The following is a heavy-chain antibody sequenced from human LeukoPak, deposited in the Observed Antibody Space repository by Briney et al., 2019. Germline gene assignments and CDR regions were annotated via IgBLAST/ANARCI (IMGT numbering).Heavy chain of an antibody. CDR2: IIPILGIA. J-gene: IGHJ4*02. CDR1: GGTFSSYA. CDR3: ARDDYVWGSYPHAGY. D-gene: IGHD3-16*01. V-gene: IGHV1-69*04. Sequence: ASVKVSCKASGGTFSSYAISWVRQAPGQGLEWMGRIIPILGIANYAQKFQGRVTITADKSTSTAYMELSSLRSEDTAVYYCARDDYVWGSYPHAGYRGQGTLVTVSS.